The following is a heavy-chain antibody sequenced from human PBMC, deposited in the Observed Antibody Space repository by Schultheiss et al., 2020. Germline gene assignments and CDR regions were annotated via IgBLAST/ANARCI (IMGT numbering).Heavy chain of an antibody. J-gene: IGHJ4*02. D-gene: IGHD4-23*01. CDR2: IYHSGST. CDR3: ARTPVGGANFDY. Sequence: SQTLSLTCVVSGGSTSSSNWWSWVRQPPGKGLEWIGEIYHSGSTNYNPSLKSRVSISVDKSKNQFSLKLSSVTAADTAVYYCARTPVGGANFDYWGQGTLVTVSS. CDR1: GGSTSSSNW. V-gene: IGHV4-4*02.